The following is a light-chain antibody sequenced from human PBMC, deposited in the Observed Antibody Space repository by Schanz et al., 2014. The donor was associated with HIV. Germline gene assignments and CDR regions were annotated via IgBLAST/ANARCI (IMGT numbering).Light chain of an antibody. CDR3: QQYGSSPRT. CDR2: GTS. CDR1: ESIATVY. V-gene: IGKV3-20*01. Sequence: ETVLTQTPGTLSLSPGERATLSCRASESIATVYLGWYQQKHGQAPRLLIYGTSSRATGIPDRFSGSGSGTDFTLTISRVEPEDFAVYYCQQYGSSPRTFGGGTKVEIK. J-gene: IGKJ4*01.